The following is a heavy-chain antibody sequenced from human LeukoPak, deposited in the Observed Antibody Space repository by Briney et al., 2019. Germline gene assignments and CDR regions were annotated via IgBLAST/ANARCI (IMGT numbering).Heavy chain of an antibody. V-gene: IGHV3-21*01. J-gene: IGHJ4*02. CDR2: IGRSGDYI. CDR3: ARDGGTGDDFDC. D-gene: IGHD7-27*01. Sequence: GGSLRLSCAASGFIFSTYSMNWVRQAPGKGLEWVSSIGRSGDYIHYADSVKGRFTISRDNAKNSLYLQMNSLRAEDAAMYYCARDGGTGDDFDCWGQGTLVTVSS. CDR1: GFIFSTYS.